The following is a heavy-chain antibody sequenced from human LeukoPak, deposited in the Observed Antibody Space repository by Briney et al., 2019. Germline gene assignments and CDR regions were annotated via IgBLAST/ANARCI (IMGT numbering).Heavy chain of an antibody. CDR2: FDPENDET. V-gene: IGHV1-24*01. CDR3: ATAPRAASVAVALPDYYYYGMDV. D-gene: IGHD6-19*01. Sequence: ASVKVSCKVSGYTLTELSMHWVRQAPGKGLERMGGFDPENDETVYAQKFQGRVTMTEDISTDTAYMELSSLRSEDTAVYYCATAPRAASVAVALPDYYYYGMDVWGRGTTVTVSS. J-gene: IGHJ6*02. CDR1: GYTLTELS.